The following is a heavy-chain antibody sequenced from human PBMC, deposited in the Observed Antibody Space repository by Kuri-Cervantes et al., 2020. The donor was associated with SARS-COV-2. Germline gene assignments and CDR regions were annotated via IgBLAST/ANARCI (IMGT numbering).Heavy chain of an antibody. V-gene: IGHV4-30-4*08. D-gene: IGHD6-13*01. CDR1: GGSFSGYY. J-gene: IGHJ3*02. Sequence: SETLSLTCAVYGGSFSGYYWSWIRQPPGEGLEWIGYIYYSGSTYYNPSLKSRVTISVDTSKNQFSLKLSSVTAADTAVYYCARLPWSIAAAVGAFDIWGQGTMVTVSS. CDR3: ARLPWSIAAAVGAFDI. CDR2: IYYSGST.